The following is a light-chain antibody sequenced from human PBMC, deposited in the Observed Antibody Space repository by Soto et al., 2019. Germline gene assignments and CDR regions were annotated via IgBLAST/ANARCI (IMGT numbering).Light chain of an antibody. CDR1: QSLLYNNTYNY. J-gene: IGKJ5*01. Sequence: DIVMTQSPLSLPVTRGETASISCRSSQSLLYNNTYNYLDWYVQKPGQSPQLLIYFGSNRAPGVPDRFSGSGSGTDFTLKINRVEAEDVGTYYCMQAPQSLTFGQGTRLEIK. V-gene: IGKV2-28*01. CDR3: MQAPQSLT. CDR2: FGS.